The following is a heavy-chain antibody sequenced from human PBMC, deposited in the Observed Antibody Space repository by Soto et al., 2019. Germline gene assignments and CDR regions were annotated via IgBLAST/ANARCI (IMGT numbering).Heavy chain of an antibody. Sequence: QVQLQESGPGLVKPSQTLSLTCTVSGGSISSGGYYWSWIRQHPGKGREWIGYIYYSGSTYYNPSLKSRVTISVDTSKNQFSLKLSSVTAADTAVYYCARGKAYYDILTGYSPYGMDVWGQGTTVTVSS. CDR1: GGSISSGGYY. D-gene: IGHD3-9*01. CDR2: IYYSGST. J-gene: IGHJ6*02. CDR3: ARGKAYYDILTGYSPYGMDV. V-gene: IGHV4-31*03.